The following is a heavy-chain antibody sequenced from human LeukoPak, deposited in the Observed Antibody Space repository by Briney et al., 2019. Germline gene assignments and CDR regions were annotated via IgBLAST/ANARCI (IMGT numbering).Heavy chain of an antibody. CDR2: ISSGTSI. D-gene: IGHD3-22*01. Sequence: TGGSLRLSCAASGFTFTTYSMNWVRQAPGKGLEWVSYISSGTSIYYADSVKGRFTISRDNAKMSLYLQMNSLRDEDTAVYYYVRDYDKTGRAFDIWGQGTMVTVSS. CDR3: VRDYDKTGRAFDI. CDR1: GFTFTTYS. V-gene: IGHV3-48*02. J-gene: IGHJ3*02.